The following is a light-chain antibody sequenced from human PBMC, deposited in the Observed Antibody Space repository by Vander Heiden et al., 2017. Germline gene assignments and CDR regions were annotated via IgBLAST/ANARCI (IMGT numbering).Light chain of an antibody. J-gene: IGKJ4*01. V-gene: IGKV3-11*01. CDR3: QQHSNWPLT. CDR1: QSVSSY. CDR2: DAS. Sequence: EIVLTQSPATLSLSPGERATLSCRASQSVSSYLAWYQQKPGQAPRLLIYDASSRATGIPARFSGSGSGTDFTLTISSLEPEDFAVYCCQQHSNWPLTFGGGTKVELK.